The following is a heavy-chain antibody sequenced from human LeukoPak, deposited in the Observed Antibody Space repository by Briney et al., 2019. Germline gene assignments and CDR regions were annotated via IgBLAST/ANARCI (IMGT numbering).Heavy chain of an antibody. Sequence: GGSLRLSCAASGFTFYDYAMHWVRQVPGKGLEWVSVIYSGGSTYYADSVKGRFTISRDNSKNTLYLQINSLRAEDTAVYYCARERSSSSWGAFDIWGQGTMVTVSS. CDR2: IYSGGST. CDR3: ARERSSSSWGAFDI. D-gene: IGHD6-13*01. V-gene: IGHV3-66*01. J-gene: IGHJ3*02. CDR1: GFTFYDYA.